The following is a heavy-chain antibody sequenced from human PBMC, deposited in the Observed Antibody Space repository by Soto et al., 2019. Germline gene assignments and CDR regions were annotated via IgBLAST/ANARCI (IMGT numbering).Heavy chain of an antibody. V-gene: IGHV4-39*01. Sequence: PSETLSLTCTVSGGSISSSRYYWGWIRQPPGKGLEWIGSIYYSGGTYYNPSLKSRVTISVDTSKNQFSLKLSSVTAADTAVYYCARLNYDSSGYDLFDYWGQGTLVTVPQ. CDR3: ARLNYDSSGYDLFDY. CDR2: IYYSGGT. D-gene: IGHD3-22*01. J-gene: IGHJ4*02. CDR1: GGSISSSRYY.